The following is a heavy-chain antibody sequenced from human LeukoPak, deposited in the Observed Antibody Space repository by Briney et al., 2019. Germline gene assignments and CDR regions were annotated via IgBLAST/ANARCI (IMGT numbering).Heavy chain of an antibody. CDR2: INTDTGNT. V-gene: IGHV7-4-1*02. D-gene: IGHD3-10*01. J-gene: IGHJ4*02. CDR3: ASFLIRDETGLGY. CDR1: GYTFTTYA. Sequence: ASVKVSCKASGYTFTTYAMNLMRQAPGQGLGWMGCINTDTGNTTYAHGFTGRFVFSLDTSLSTAYLQISSLKAEDTAVYYCASFLIRDETGLGYWGQGTLVTVSS.